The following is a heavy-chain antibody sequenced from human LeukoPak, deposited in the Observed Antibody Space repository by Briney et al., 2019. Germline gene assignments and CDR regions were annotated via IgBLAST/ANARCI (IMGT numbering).Heavy chain of an antibody. J-gene: IGHJ4*02. V-gene: IGHV3-23*01. CDR2: ISGSGGST. D-gene: IGHD3-22*01. CDR1: GFTFSSYA. CDR3: ALTYYYDSSGYYPTPYYFDY. Sequence: PGGSLRLSCAASGFTFSSYAMSWVRQAPGKGLEWVSGISGSGGSTYYADSVKGRFTIFRDNSKNTLYLQMNSLRAEDTAVYYCALTYYYDSSGYYPTPYYFDYWGQGTLVTVSS.